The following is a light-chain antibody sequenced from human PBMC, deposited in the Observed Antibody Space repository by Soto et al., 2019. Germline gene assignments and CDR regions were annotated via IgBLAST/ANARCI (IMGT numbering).Light chain of an antibody. CDR2: GDT. CDR3: QSYDTVLDVYVL. Sequence: QSVLTQPPSVSGAPGQRVTISCTGSSSNIGAGYDVHWYQQLPGKAPKLLIYGDTNRPSGVPDRFSGSKSGTSASLAITGLQAEDEADYYCQSYDTVLDVYVLFGGGTKVTVL. V-gene: IGLV1-40*01. J-gene: IGLJ3*02. CDR1: SSNIGAGYD.